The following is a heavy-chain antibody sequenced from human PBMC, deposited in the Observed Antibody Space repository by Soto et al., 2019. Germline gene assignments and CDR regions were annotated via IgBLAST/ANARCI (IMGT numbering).Heavy chain of an antibody. CDR1: GGSISSYY. Sequence: ASETLSLTCTVSGGSISSYYWSWIRQPPGKGLEWIGYIYYSGSTNYNPSLKSRVTISVDTSKNQFSPKLSSVTAADTAVYYCARDRAPYYYGMDVWGQGTTVTVSS. CDR3: ARDRAPYYYGMDV. J-gene: IGHJ6*02. D-gene: IGHD1-26*01. CDR2: IYYSGST. V-gene: IGHV4-59*01.